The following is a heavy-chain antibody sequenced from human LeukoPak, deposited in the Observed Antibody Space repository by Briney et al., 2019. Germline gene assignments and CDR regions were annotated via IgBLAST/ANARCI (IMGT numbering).Heavy chain of an antibody. CDR3: EKANSFYCSSPSCSFYYYSYYRDV. V-gene: IGHV3-43*02. CDR1: GFTFDDYA. J-gene: IGHJ6*03. D-gene: IGHD2-2*01. CDR2: ISGDGGST. Sequence: PGGSLRLSCAASGFTFDDYAMHWVRQAPGKGLEWVSLISGDGGSTYYADSVKGRFTISRDNSKNSLYLQMNSLRTEDTALYYCEKANSFYCSSPSCSFYYYSYYRDVWDKGPTATFPS.